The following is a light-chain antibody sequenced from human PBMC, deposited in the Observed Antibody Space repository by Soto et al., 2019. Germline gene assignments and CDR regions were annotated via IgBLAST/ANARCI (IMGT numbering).Light chain of an antibody. V-gene: IGKV3-20*01. J-gene: IGKJ3*01. CDR2: RAS. CDR3: QQYGSSPEIS. Sequence: DIVLTQSPGTLSLSPGERATLSCRASQTISDNYLAWYQQKPGQSPRLLISRASIRAPSIPDRFSGSGSETDFTLTISRLEPEDFAFYYCQQYGSSPEISFGPGTKVDIK. CDR1: QTISDNY.